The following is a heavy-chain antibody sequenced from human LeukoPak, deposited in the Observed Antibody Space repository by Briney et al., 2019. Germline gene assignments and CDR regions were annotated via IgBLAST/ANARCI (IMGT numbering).Heavy chain of an antibody. V-gene: IGHV3-66*01. CDR3: ARSVVWGYTSLGEAWYFDL. CDR1: GFTVSRDY. J-gene: IGHJ2*01. Sequence: GGSLRLSCAVSGFTVSRDYMSWVRQAPGKGLEWVSVVYDGGSTYYADSVKGRFTIPRDNSKKMLYLQMHSLRVEDTAVYYCARSVVWGYTSLGEAWYFDLWGRGTLVTVSS. CDR2: VYDGGST. D-gene: IGHD3-16*02.